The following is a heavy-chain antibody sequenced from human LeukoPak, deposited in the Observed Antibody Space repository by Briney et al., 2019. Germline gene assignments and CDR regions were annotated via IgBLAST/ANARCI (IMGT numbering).Heavy chain of an antibody. V-gene: IGHV3-30-3*01. D-gene: IGHD3-22*01. CDR3: ARDLGDYYDSSGFDY. Sequence: GWSLRLSCAASGFTFSSYAMHWVRQAPGKGLEWVAVISCDGSNKYYADSVKGRFTISRDNSKNTLYLQMNSLRAEDTAVYYCARDLGDYYDSSGFDYWGQGTLVTVSS. J-gene: IGHJ4*02. CDR1: GFTFSSYA. CDR2: ISCDGSNK.